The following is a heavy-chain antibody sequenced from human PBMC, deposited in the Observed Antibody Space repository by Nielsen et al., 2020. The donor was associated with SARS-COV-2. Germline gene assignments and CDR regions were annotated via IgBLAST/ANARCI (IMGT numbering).Heavy chain of an antibody. V-gene: IGHV1-8*01. CDR2: ISAYNGNT. J-gene: IGHJ6*03. Sequence: WVRQAPGQGLEWMGWISAYNGNTGYAQKFQGRVTMTRNTSISTAYMELSSLRSEDTAVYYCARKSGSSGSKYYYYYYMDVWGKGTTVTVSS. D-gene: IGHD3-22*01. CDR3: ARKSGSSGSKYYYYYYMDV.